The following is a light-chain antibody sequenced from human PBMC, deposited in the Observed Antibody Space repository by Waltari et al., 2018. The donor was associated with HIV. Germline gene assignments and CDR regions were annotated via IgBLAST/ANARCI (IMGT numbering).Light chain of an antibody. CDR1: SSDVGGYNY. CDR2: EVS. CDR3: SSYTSSSTLGVV. Sequence: QSALTQPASVSGSPGQSITISCTGTSSDVGGYNYVSWYQQHPGKAPKLMIYEVSDRPSGCCNRFSGSKSGNTASLTIAGLQAEDEAAYYCSSYTSSSTLGVVFGGGTKLTVL. J-gene: IGLJ2*01. V-gene: IGLV2-14*01.